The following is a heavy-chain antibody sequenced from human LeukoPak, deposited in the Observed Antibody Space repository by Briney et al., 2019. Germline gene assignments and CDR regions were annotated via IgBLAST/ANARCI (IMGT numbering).Heavy chain of an antibody. CDR1: GGSMRSCY. CDR2: SYYSGNT. Sequence: SETLSLTCTVSGGSMRSCYWSWIRQPPGKGLEWIGYSYYSGNTYYNPSLKSRATMSVDTSKNQFSLKLSSVTAADTAVYYCARAPSSSWYDAFDIWGQGTMVTVSS. V-gene: IGHV4-59*12. J-gene: IGHJ3*02. D-gene: IGHD6-13*01. CDR3: ARAPSSSWYDAFDI.